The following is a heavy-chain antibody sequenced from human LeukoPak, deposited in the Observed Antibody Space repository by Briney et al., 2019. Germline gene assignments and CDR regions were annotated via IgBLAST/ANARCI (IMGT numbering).Heavy chain of an antibody. V-gene: IGHV3-20*04. CDR2: INWNGGST. J-gene: IGHJ5*02. D-gene: IGHD3-22*01. CDR3: AREGHYDSSRFDP. CDR1: GFTFSSYS. Sequence: GGSLRLSCAASGFTFSSYSMNWVRQAPGKGLEWVSGINWNGGSTGYADSVKGRFTISRDNAKNSLYLQKNSLRAEDTALYYCAREGHYDSSRFDPWGQGTLVTVSS.